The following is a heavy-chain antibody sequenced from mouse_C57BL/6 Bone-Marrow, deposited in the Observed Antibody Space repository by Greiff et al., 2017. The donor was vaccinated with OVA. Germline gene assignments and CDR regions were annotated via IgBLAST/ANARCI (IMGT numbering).Heavy chain of an antibody. CDR1: GYSFTGYY. Sequence: LVESGPELVKPGASVKISCKASGYSFTGYYMNWVKQSPEKSLEWIGEINPSTGGTTYNQKFKAKATLTVDKSSSTAYMQLKSLTSEDSAVYYCARSGDYYGSDYWGQGTTLTVSS. J-gene: IGHJ2*01. CDR2: INPSTGGT. D-gene: IGHD1-1*01. V-gene: IGHV1-42*01. CDR3: ARSGDYYGSDY.